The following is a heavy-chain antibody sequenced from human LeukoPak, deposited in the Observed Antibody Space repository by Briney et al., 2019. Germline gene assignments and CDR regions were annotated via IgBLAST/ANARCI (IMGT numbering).Heavy chain of an antibody. Sequence: ASVKVSCKASGYTFTSYAMHWVRQAPGQRLEWMGWINAGNGNTKYSQEFQGRVTITRDTSASTAYMELSSLRSEDTAVYYCARVGIAARRSHTFDYWGQGTLVTVSS. CDR3: ARVGIAARRSHTFDY. CDR1: GYTFTSYA. J-gene: IGHJ4*02. CDR2: INAGNGNT. D-gene: IGHD6-6*01. V-gene: IGHV1-3*03.